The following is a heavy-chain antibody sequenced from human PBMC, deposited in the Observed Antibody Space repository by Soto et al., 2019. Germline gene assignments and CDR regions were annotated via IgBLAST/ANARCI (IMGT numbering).Heavy chain of an antibody. CDR1: GYTFTDHG. J-gene: IGHJ4*02. CDR3: AREVEGSYSPADF. V-gene: IGHV1-18*01. Sequence: QVQLVQSGPEVKKPGASVTVSCKTSGYTFTDHGIDWVRQAPGQGLEWVGWVSSYNGNTNYAYNLKDRVIMTTDASTSTAYMELRGLRSDDTAXXXCAREVEGSYSPADFWGQGTPVTVSS. CDR2: VSSYNGNT. D-gene: IGHD3-10*01.